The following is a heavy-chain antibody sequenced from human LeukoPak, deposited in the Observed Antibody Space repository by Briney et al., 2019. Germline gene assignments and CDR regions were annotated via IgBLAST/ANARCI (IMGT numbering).Heavy chain of an antibody. CDR2: ISSSGSTI. V-gene: IGHV3-11*01. D-gene: IGHD2-15*01. CDR1: GFTFSDYY. CDR3: ARVPVYCSGGSCYPTLDY. Sequence: GGSLRLSCAASGFTFSDYYMSWIRQAPGKGLEWVSYISSSGSTIYYADSVKGRFTISRDNAKNSLYLQMSSLRAEDTAVYYCARVPVYCSGGSCYPTLDYWGQGTLVTVSS. J-gene: IGHJ4*02.